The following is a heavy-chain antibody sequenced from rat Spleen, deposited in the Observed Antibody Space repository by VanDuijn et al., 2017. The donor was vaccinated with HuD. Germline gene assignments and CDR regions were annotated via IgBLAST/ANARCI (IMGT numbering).Heavy chain of an antibody. CDR1: GFTFNNYW. D-gene: IGHD1-6*01. CDR2: INYDGGST. V-gene: IGHV5-31*01. CDR3: TRDRILRSTGFDY. J-gene: IGHJ2*01. Sequence: EVQLVESGGGLVQPGRSLKLSCVASGFTFNNYWMTWIRQAPGKGLEWVASINYDGGSTYYRDSVKGRFSLSRDNAKSSLYLQMDSLRSEDTATYYCTRDRILRSTGFDYWGHGVMVTVSS.